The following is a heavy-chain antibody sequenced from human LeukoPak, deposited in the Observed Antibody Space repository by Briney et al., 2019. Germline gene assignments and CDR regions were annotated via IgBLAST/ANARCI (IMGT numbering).Heavy chain of an antibody. CDR1: GVTFSSYW. CDR2: IKQDGSEK. V-gene: IGHV3-7*01. Sequence: GGSLRLSCAASGVTFSSYWMSWVRQAPGKGLEWVANIKQDGSEKYYVDSVKGRFTISRDNAKNSLYLQMNSLRAEDTAVYYCARAPTVPADLYYFDYWGQGTLVTVSS. CDR3: ARAPTVPADLYYFDY. J-gene: IGHJ4*02. D-gene: IGHD2-2*01.